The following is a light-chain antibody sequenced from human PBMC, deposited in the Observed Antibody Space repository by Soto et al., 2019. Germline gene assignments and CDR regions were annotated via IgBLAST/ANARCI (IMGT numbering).Light chain of an antibody. CDR3: QQYDDLQIT. J-gene: IGKJ5*01. V-gene: IGKV1-33*01. Sequence: DIQMTQSPSSLSASVGDRVTITCQASQDIINYLNWYQWKPGKAPKLLIYGASNLETGVPSRFSGSGSGTHFTLTISSLQTEDTATYYCQQYDDLQITFGQGTRLEIK. CDR2: GAS. CDR1: QDIINY.